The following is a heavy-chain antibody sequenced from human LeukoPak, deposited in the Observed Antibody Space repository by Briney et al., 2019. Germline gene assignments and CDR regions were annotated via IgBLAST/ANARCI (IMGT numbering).Heavy chain of an antibody. Sequence: GASLKISCKGSGSPFTSYWIGWGRQLPGKGLEWMGIIYPGDSDTRYSPSFQGQVTISADKSISTAYLQWSSLKASDTAMYYCASSYYYGSGSYFHYGMDVWGKGTTVTVSS. D-gene: IGHD3-10*01. V-gene: IGHV5-51*01. CDR3: ASSYYYGSGSYFHYGMDV. CDR1: GSPFTSYW. CDR2: IYPGDSDT. J-gene: IGHJ6*04.